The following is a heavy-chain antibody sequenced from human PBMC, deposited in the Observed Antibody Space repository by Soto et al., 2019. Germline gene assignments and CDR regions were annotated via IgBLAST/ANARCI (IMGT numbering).Heavy chain of an antibody. J-gene: IGHJ4*02. V-gene: IGHV4-31*03. D-gene: IGHD6-13*01. CDR1: GGSISSGGYY. CDR3: ARSIAAPGFDY. Sequence: SETLSLTCTVSGGSISSGGYYWSWIRQHPGKGLEWIGYIYYSGSTYYNPSLKSRVTISVDTSKNQFSLKLSSVTAADTAVYYCARSIAAPGFDYWGQGTLVTVSS. CDR2: IYYSGST.